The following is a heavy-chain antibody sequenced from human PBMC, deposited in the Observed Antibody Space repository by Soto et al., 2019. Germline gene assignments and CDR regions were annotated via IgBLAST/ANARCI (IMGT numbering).Heavy chain of an antibody. CDR1: GFTVTTNY. D-gene: IGHD2-2*01. Sequence: EVQLVESGGGLVQPGGSLRLSCAASGFTVTTNYMTWVRQAPGKGLEWVSLIYIAGGTKYADSVDGRFTIPRDSSTNTLYLQMNSLRAEDRVVFYWARGFCNGTNCYGNRFDPWGQGTLVTLSS. J-gene: IGHJ5*02. V-gene: IGHV3-66*01. CDR2: IYIAGGT. CDR3: ARGFCNGTNCYGNRFDP.